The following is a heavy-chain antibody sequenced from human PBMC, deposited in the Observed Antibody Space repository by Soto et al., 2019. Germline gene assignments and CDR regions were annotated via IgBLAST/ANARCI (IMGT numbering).Heavy chain of an antibody. CDR1: GFIFNNYA. J-gene: IGHJ4*02. CDR2: ISASGVST. D-gene: IGHD6-19*01. Sequence: PGGSLRLSCAASGFIFNNYAMNWVRQAPGEGLQWVAGISASGVSTYYAESVKGRFIISRDNSKNTLYLQMNSLRAEDTAVYYCARNRGKQWLIDYWGQGTLVTVSS. V-gene: IGHV3-23*01. CDR3: ARNRGKQWLIDY.